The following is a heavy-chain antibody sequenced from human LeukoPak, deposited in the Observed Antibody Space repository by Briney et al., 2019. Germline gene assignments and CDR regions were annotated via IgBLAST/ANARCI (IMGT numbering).Heavy chain of an antibody. J-gene: IGHJ4*02. D-gene: IGHD5-18*01. Sequence: GGSLRLSCAASGFTFSSHWMHWVRQAPGKGLVWVSRINSDGTSTTYADSVKGRFTISRDNAKNTLYLQMNTLRAEDTAVYYCAARRGYSYVSDYWGQGTLVTVSS. CDR1: GFTFSSHW. CDR2: INSDGTST. CDR3: AARRGYSYVSDY. V-gene: IGHV3-74*01.